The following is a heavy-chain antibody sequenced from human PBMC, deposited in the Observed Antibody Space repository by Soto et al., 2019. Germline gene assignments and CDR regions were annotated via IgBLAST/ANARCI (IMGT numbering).Heavy chain of an antibody. V-gene: IGHV1-18*01. Sequence: ASVKVSCKASAYTFTSYGISWVRPAPGQGLEWMGWISAYNGNTNYAQKLQGRVTVTTDTSTSTAYMELRSLRSDDTAVYYCAIRLAVAGKYYFDYWGQGTLVTVSS. J-gene: IGHJ4*02. CDR2: ISAYNGNT. D-gene: IGHD6-19*01. CDR3: AIRLAVAGKYYFDY. CDR1: AYTFTSYG.